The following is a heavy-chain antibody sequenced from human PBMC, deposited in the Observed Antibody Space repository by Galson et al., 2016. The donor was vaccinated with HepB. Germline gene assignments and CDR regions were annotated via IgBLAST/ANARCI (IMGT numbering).Heavy chain of an antibody. J-gene: IGHJ4*02. CDR1: GYSLTNYG. Sequence: SVKVSCKASGYSLTNYGINWVRQAPGQGLEWMGWISAYNGNTNYAQKFQGRVTMTTDTSTSTAYMELRSLRSDDTAVYYCAVYSSSGYWGYWGQGTLVTVSS. D-gene: IGHD6-13*01. V-gene: IGHV1-18*04. CDR2: ISAYNGNT. CDR3: AVYSSSGYWGY.